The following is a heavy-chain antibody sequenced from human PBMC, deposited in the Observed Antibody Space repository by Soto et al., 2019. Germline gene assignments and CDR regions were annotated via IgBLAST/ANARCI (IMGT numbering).Heavy chain of an antibody. D-gene: IGHD1-7*01. CDR1: GGSFSGYY. CDR2: INHSGST. J-gene: IGHJ5*01. CDR3: ARDRYAGTLRPITLSPRFDS. V-gene: IGHV4-34*01. Sequence: PSETLSLTCAVYGGSFSGYYWSWIRQPPGKGLEWIGEINHSGSTNYNPSLKSRVTISVDTSKNQFSLKLSSVTAADTAVYYCARDRYAGTLRPITLSPRFDSRGQGTLVTVSS.